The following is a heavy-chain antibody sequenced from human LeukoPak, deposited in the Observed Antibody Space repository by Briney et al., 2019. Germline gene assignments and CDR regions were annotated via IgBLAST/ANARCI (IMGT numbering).Heavy chain of an antibody. CDR3: ASDSSGYYSPPFFDY. CDR1: GGSISSYY. J-gene: IGHJ4*02. D-gene: IGHD3-22*01. Sequence: SETLSLTCTVSGGSISSYYWSWIRQSPGKGLEWIGYIYYSGSTNYNPSLKSRVTISVDTSKNQFSLKLSSVTAADTAAYYCASDSSGYYSPPFFDYWGQGTLVTVSS. CDR2: IYYSGST. V-gene: IGHV4-59*01.